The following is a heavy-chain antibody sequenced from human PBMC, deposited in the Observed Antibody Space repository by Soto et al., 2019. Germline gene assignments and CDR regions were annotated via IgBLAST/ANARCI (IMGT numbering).Heavy chain of an antibody. CDR2: ISYDGTNQ. Sequence: QVQLVESGGGVVQPGRSLRLSCAASGFPFSSYGMHWVRQAPDKGLDWVALISYDGTNQYYADSVKGRFTVSRDNSKNTLYLHMSSLRAEDTAVYYCAGGQYYFDYCGQGTLVSVSS. CDR1: GFPFSSYG. V-gene: IGHV3-30*03. D-gene: IGHD2-15*01. J-gene: IGHJ4*02. CDR3: AGGQYYFDY.